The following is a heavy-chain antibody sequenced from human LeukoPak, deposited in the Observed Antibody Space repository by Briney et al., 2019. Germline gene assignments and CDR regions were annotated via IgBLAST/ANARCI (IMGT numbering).Heavy chain of an antibody. J-gene: IGHJ6*02. V-gene: IGHV1-18*01. Sequence: ASVNVSFKASGGTFSSYAISWVRQAPGQGLEWMGWISAYNGNTNYAQKLQGRVTMTTDTSTSTAYMELRSLRSDDTAVYYCARVRPAAMIGWYYYYGMDVWSQGTTVTVSS. CDR2: ISAYNGNT. D-gene: IGHD2-2*01. CDR1: GGTFSSYA. CDR3: ARVRPAAMIGWYYYYGMDV.